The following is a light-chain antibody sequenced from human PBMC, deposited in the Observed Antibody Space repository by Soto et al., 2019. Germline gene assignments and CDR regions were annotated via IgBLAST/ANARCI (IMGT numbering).Light chain of an antibody. Sequence: EIVWAQSPGTLSLSPGERATLSCRASQSVSSSHLAWYQQKPGQAPRLLIYGASSRATGIPARFSGSRSGTDFTLTISSLEPEDFGVYFCHQRNKFGQGTRLE. CDR1: QSVSSSH. CDR2: GAS. V-gene: IGKV3D-20*02. CDR3: HQRNK. J-gene: IGKJ5*01.